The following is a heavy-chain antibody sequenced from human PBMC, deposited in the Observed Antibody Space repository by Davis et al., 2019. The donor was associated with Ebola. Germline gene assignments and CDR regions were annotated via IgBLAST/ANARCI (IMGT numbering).Heavy chain of an antibody. CDR2: IYPGDSDT. V-gene: IGHV5-51*01. Sequence: GESLKISCKGSGYSFTSYWIGWVRQMPGKGLEWRGIIYPGDSDTRYSPSFQGQVTISADKSISTAYLQWSSLKASDTAMYYCARAPGFYCTGGVCYINYGMDVWGQGTTVTVSS. D-gene: IGHD2-8*02. CDR3: ARAPGFYCTGGVCYINYGMDV. J-gene: IGHJ6*02. CDR1: GYSFTSYW.